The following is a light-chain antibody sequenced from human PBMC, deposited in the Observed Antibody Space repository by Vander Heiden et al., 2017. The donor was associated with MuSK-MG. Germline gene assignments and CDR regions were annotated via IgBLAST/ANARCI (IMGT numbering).Light chain of an antibody. CDR1: QRISKW. Sequence: DIQMTQSPSTLSASVGDRVTITCRASQRISKWLAWYQQKPGKAPKLLIYKASTLVSGVPSRFSGSGSGTDFTLTISSLQPDDFAAYYCQQYNDYSPRPFGQGTKVEIK. V-gene: IGKV1-5*03. J-gene: IGKJ2*01. CDR3: QQYNDYSPRP. CDR2: KAS.